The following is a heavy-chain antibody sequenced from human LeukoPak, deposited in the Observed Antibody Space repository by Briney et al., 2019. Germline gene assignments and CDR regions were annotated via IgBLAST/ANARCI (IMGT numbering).Heavy chain of an antibody. CDR2: IYYSGST. J-gene: IGHJ4*02. V-gene: IGHV4-59*01. CDR1: GGSISSYY. Sequence: SETLSLTCTASGGSISSYYWSWIRQPPGKGLEWIGYIYYSGSTNYNPSLKSRVTISVDTSKNQFSLKLSSVTAADTAVYYCARVGGYDILTGRAYYFDYWGQGTLVTVSS. D-gene: IGHD3-9*01. CDR3: ARVGGYDILTGRAYYFDY.